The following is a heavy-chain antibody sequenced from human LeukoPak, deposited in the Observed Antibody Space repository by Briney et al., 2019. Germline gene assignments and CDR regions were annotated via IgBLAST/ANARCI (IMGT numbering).Heavy chain of an antibody. Sequence: PGGSLRLSCAASGFTVSSNYMSWVRQAPGKGLEWVSVIYSGGSTYYADSVKGRFTISRDNSKNTLYLQMNSLRAEDTAVYYCASHCSGGSCLTNLFDYWGQGTLVTASS. CDR2: IYSGGST. J-gene: IGHJ4*02. D-gene: IGHD2-15*01. V-gene: IGHV3-66*01. CDR3: ASHCSGGSCLTNLFDY. CDR1: GFTVSSNY.